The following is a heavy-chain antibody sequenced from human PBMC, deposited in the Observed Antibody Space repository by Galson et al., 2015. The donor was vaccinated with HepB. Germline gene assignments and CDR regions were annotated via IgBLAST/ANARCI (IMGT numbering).Heavy chain of an antibody. J-gene: IGHJ6*03. Sequence: SVKVSCKASGYTFTDYVVNWVRQAPGHGLEWMGWMNTNTGKPTSAPGFAGRFVFSLDTSVTTAYLQISSLETDDTAVYYCARSPLRFLDWLPYYDYYYMDVWGEGTTVTVSS. V-gene: IGHV7-4-1*02. CDR3: ARSPLRFLDWLPYYDYYYMDV. D-gene: IGHD3-3*01. CDR1: GYTFTDYV. CDR2: MNTNTGKP.